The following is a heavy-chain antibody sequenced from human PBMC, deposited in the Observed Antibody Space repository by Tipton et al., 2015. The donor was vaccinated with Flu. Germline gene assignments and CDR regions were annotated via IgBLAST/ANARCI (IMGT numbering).Heavy chain of an antibody. CDR2: IYLGGSS. CDR3: VRRDYSNYVSDPKNWFDS. J-gene: IGHJ5*01. D-gene: IGHD4-11*01. Sequence: TLSLTCAVSGYSVSSGYFCAWVRQPPGKGLEWIGSIYLGGSSYLNPSLKSRVAISIDTSRKQFSLKLSSLTAADTAVYFCVRRDYSNYVSDPKNWFDSWGQGTLVTVSS. V-gene: IGHV4-38-2*01. CDR1: GYSVSSGYF.